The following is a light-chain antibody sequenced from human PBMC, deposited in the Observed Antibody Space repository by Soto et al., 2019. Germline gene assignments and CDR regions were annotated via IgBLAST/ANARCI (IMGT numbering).Light chain of an antibody. CDR1: QSVSSNY. V-gene: IGKV3-20*01. Sequence: EIGLTQSPGTLSLSPGERATLSCRASQSVSSNYLAWYQQKPGQAPRLLIYGASSRATGIPDRFSGSGSGTDFTLTISRLEPEDFAVYYCQQYGSSPWTFGQGTKVDIK. CDR3: QQYGSSPWT. J-gene: IGKJ1*01. CDR2: GAS.